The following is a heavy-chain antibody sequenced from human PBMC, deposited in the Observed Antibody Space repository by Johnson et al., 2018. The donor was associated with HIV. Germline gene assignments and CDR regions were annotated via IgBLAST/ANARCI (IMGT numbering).Heavy chain of an antibody. Sequence: VPLVESGGGVVQPGGSLRLSCAASGFTFSSYGMHWVRQAPGKGLEGVAFIRYDGSNKYYADSVKGRLAISRDNSKNTLYLQMNSLRAEDTAVYYCAKDSSRYYDSRGAFDIWGQGTMVTVSS. CDR2: IRYDGSNK. CDR1: GFTFSSYG. D-gene: IGHD3-22*01. V-gene: IGHV3-30*02. J-gene: IGHJ3*02. CDR3: AKDSSRYYDSRGAFDI.